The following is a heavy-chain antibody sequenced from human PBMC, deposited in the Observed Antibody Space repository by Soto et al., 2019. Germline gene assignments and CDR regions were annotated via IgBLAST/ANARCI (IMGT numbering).Heavy chain of an antibody. J-gene: IGHJ4*02. CDR1: GYTFISYA. D-gene: IGHD2-15*01. Sequence: GASVKVPCKASGYTFISYAIHWVRQAPGQRLEWMGWINAGNGNTKYSQKFQGRVTITRDTSASTAYMVLTSLRSEDTAVYYCARELQGLYYFDYWGQGTLVTVSS. V-gene: IGHV1-3*01. CDR3: ARELQGLYYFDY. CDR2: INAGNGNT.